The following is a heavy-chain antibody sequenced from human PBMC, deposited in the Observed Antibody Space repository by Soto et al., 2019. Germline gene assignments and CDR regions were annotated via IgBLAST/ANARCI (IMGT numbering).Heavy chain of an antibody. V-gene: IGHV1-18*04. D-gene: IGHD1-26*01. CDR3: AQDLRMGATLDH. Sequence: QVQLVQSGTEVKKPGASVKVSCKTSGYTFSYYGISWLRQAPGQGLEWMGWIRVHNGNTNYAQKFQGRVTMTTDTATSTAYMELRSLRSDDTAVYYCAQDLRMGATLDHWGHGTLVTVSS. J-gene: IGHJ4*01. CDR1: GYTFSYYG. CDR2: IRVHNGNT.